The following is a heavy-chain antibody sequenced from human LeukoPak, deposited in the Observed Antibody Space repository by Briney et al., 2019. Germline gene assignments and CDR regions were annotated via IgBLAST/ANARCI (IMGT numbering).Heavy chain of an antibody. V-gene: IGHV3-72*01. CDR3: LATYYGLGSGPENHVDV. D-gene: IGHD3-10*01. J-gene: IGHJ6*04. CDR1: GFTFSDHY. Sequence: PGGSLRLSCAASGFTFSDHYIDWVRQAPGKGLEWVGRSRDKGNSYTTAYAASVRGRFTISRDDSKNSLYLQMNSLKTEDTAEYYCLATYYGLGSGPENHVDVWGKGTTVTVSS. CDR2: SRDKGNSYTT.